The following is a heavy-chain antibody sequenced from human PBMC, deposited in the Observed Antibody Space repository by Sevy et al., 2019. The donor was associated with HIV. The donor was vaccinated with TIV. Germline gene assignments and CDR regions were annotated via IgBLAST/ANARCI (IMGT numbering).Heavy chain of an antibody. CDR1: GGSVSSNNYY. Sequence: SETLSLTCTVSGGSVSSNNYYWSWIRQPPGKGLEWIGYIYYSGSTNYTPSLKSRVTISVDTSKNQFSLKLRSVTAADTAVYYCARVVTPATVPVYWFDPWGQGTLITVSS. CDR3: ARVVTPATVPVYWFDP. V-gene: IGHV4-61*01. J-gene: IGHJ5*02. CDR2: IYYSGST. D-gene: IGHD2-2*01.